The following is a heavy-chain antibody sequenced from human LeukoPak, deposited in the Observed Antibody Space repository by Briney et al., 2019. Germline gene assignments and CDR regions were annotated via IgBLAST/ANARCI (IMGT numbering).Heavy chain of an antibody. CDR1: GFTFSSYW. J-gene: IGHJ4*02. CDR3: TRSGMVYATDADY. D-gene: IGHD2-8*01. V-gene: IGHV3-23*01. Sequence: GGSLRLSCAASGFTFSSYWMSWVRQAPGKGLEWVSAISGSGGSTYYADSVKGQFTISRDNSKNTLYLQMNSLRAEDTAVYYRTRSGMVYATDADYWGQGTLVTVSS. CDR2: ISGSGGST.